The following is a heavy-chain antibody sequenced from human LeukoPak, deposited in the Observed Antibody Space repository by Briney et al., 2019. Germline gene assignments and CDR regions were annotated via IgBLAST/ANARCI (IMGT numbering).Heavy chain of an antibody. J-gene: IGHJ6*03. V-gene: IGHV3-73*01. CDR2: IRSKANSYAT. CDR1: GFTFSGSA. D-gene: IGHD3-9*01. CDR3: TRTSDILTGYTPREAYYYYYHMDV. Sequence: GGSLKLSYAASGFTFSGSAMHWVRQASGKGLEWVGRIRSKANSYATVYAASVKGRFTISRDDSKNTAYLQMNSLKTEDTAVYYCTRTSDILTGYTPREAYYYYYHMDVWGKGTTVTISS.